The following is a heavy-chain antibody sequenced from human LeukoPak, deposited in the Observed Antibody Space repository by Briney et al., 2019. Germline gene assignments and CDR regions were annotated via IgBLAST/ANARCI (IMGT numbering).Heavy chain of an antibody. V-gene: IGHV3-33*08. CDR3: ARDGNVDTYYYGMDV. CDR1: GFTFRNFA. D-gene: IGHD5-18*01. J-gene: IGHJ6*02. Sequence: GGSLRPSCAASGFTFRNFAMSWIRQAPGKGLEWVAVIWYDGSNKYYADSVKGRFTISRDNSKNTLYLQMNSLRAEDTAVYYCARDGNVDTYYYGMDVWGQGTTVTVSS. CDR2: IWYDGSNK.